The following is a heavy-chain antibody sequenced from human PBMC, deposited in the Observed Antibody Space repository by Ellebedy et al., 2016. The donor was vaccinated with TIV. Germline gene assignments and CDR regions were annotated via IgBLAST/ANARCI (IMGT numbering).Heavy chain of an antibody. V-gene: IGHV1-24*01. D-gene: IGHD3-10*01. Sequence: ASVKVSCKVSGYTLTELSMHWVRQAPGKGLEWMGGFDPEDGETIYAQKFQGRVTMTEDTSIDTAYMELSSLRSEDTAVYYCARGFDGSGSYYYYGMDVWGQGTTVTVS. CDR2: FDPEDGET. CDR3: ARGFDGSGSYYYYGMDV. CDR1: GYTLTELS. J-gene: IGHJ6*02.